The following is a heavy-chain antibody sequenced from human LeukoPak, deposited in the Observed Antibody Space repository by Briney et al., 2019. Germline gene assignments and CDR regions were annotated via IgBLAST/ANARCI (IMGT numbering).Heavy chain of an antibody. Sequence: PGGSLRLSCAASGFTFSSHAMSWVRQAPGKGLEWVSVISGTGGSTYYADSVKGRFTISRDNSKNTLNLQMNSLRVEDTAVYYCAKRGSGDYFDYWGQGTLVTVSS. V-gene: IGHV3-23*01. CDR3: AKRGSGDYFDY. CDR1: GFTFSSHA. J-gene: IGHJ4*02. D-gene: IGHD3-16*01. CDR2: ISGTGGST.